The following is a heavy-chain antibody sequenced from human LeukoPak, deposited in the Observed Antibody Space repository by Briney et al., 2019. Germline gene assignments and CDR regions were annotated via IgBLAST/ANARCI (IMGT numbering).Heavy chain of an antibody. J-gene: IGHJ4*02. CDR1: GLTFSGYD. D-gene: IGHD5-12*01. CDR3: AKLIVATIIDY. V-gene: IGHV3-23*01. CDR2: ISGSGGST. Sequence: GGSLRLSCAASGLTFSGYDMHWVRQAPGKGLEWVSAISGSGGSTYYADSVKGRFTISRDNSKNTLYLQMNSLRAEDTAVYYCAKLIVATIIDYWGQGTLVTVSS.